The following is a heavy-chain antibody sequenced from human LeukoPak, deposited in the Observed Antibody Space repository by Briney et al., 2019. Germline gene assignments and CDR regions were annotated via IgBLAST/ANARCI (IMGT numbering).Heavy chain of an antibody. CDR3: ARDLKARIAAAPDAFDI. Sequence: SETLSLTCTVSGGSISSYYWSWIRQPAGKGLEWIGRIYTSGSTNYNPSLKSRVTMSVDTSKNQFSLKLSSVTAADTAVYYCARDLKARIAAAPDAFDIWGQGTMVTVSS. CDR1: GGSISSYY. V-gene: IGHV4-4*07. CDR2: IYTSGST. J-gene: IGHJ3*02. D-gene: IGHD6-13*01.